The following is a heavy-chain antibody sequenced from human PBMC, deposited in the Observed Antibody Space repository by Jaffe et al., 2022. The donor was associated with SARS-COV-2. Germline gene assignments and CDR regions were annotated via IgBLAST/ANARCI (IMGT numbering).Heavy chain of an antibody. J-gene: IGHJ4*02. Sequence: EVQLVESGGGLVKPGGSLRLSCAASGFTFSSYSMNWVRQAPGKGLEWVSSISSSSSYIYYADSVKGRFTISRDNAKNSLYLQMNSLRAEDTAVYYCAREDDSSGYIDYWGQGTLVTVSS. CDR2: ISSSSSYI. D-gene: IGHD3-22*01. V-gene: IGHV3-21*01. CDR3: AREDDSSGYIDY. CDR1: GFTFSSYS.